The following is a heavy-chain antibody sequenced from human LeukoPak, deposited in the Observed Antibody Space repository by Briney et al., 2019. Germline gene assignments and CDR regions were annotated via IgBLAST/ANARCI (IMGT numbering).Heavy chain of an antibody. CDR3: ARGRYVTTRGGAAAGFLDY. CDR2: INHGGST. V-gene: IGHV4-34*01. D-gene: IGHD6-13*01. CDR1: GGSFSGYY. J-gene: IGHJ4*02. Sequence: PSETLSLTCAVSGGSFSGYYWNWIRQPPGKGLEWIGEINHGGSTNYNPSLKSRVTISVDTPQNQFSLRLSSVTAADTAVYYCARGRYVTTRGGAAAGFLDYWGQGTLVTVST.